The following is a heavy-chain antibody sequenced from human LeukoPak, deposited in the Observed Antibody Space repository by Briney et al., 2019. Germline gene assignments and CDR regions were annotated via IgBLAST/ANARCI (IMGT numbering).Heavy chain of an antibody. D-gene: IGHD6-13*01. CDR1: GLIFRSSA. Sequence: GGTLRLSCAASGLIFRSSAMSGATQAPRKGLEEGSSNSGGGGNGYYADSVKGRLTISRDNSKSILYLQMNSLRVEDTAVYYCAKDKSSAAGFNWFDPWGQGTLVTVSS. J-gene: IGHJ5*02. CDR2: NSGGGGNG. V-gene: IGHV3-23*01. CDR3: AKDKSSAAGFNWFDP.